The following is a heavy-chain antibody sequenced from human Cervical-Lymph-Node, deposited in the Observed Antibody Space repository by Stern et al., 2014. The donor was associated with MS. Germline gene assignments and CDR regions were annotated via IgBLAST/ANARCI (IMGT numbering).Heavy chain of an antibody. CDR1: GYIFTSDY. Sequence: QVQLMQSGAEVRKPGASVRLSCKASGYIFTSDYINWVRQASGQGLEWMGWNNPDSGDTGFEQKFRGRVTRTRDISTSTAYMELSSLTSEDTAVYYCTKAWGQWGQGTQVTVSS. CDR3: TKAWGQ. J-gene: IGHJ1*01. D-gene: IGHD7-27*01. V-gene: IGHV1-8*01. CDR2: NNPDSGDT.